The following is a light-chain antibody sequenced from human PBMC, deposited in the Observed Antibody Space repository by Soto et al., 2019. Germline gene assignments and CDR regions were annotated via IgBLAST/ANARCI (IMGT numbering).Light chain of an antibody. J-gene: IGLJ2*01. V-gene: IGLV3-1*01. CDR2: QDS. CDR1: KLGDKY. Sequence: SYELTQPPSVSVSPGQTASITCSGDKLGDKYAFWYQQKPGQSPVLVIYQDSKRPSGIPERFSGSNSGNTATLTISGTEAMDGADYYCQAWGSSTVVFGGGTQLTVL. CDR3: QAWGSSTVV.